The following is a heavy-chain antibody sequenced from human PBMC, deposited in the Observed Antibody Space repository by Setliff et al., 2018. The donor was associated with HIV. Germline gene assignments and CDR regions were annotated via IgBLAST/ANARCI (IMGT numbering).Heavy chain of an antibody. CDR2: IIPILGIT. J-gene: IGHJ4*02. Sequence: SVKVSCKASGGTFRSHEISWVRQAPGQRLEWMGAIIPILGITNYAEKFQGKVTITLDESTTTSFMELSSLRSEDTAVYFCARVPAGTAYDKWGQGTLVTVSS. CDR3: ARVPAGTAYDK. V-gene: IGHV1-69*10. CDR1: GGTFRSHE. D-gene: IGHD1-7*01.